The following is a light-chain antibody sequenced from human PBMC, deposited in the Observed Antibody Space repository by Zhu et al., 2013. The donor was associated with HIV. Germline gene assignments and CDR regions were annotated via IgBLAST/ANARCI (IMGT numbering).Light chain of an antibody. V-gene: IGLV3-21*01. Sequence: SYELTQPSSVSVAPGQTARISCGGKDIETKSVHWYQQKPGQAPLLVIFDDSDRPSGIPERFSGSNSGNTVTLTISGTQAMDEADYYCQAWDGSTALFGGGTKLTVL. CDR3: QAWDGSTAL. J-gene: IGLJ2*01. CDR2: DDS. CDR1: DIETKS.